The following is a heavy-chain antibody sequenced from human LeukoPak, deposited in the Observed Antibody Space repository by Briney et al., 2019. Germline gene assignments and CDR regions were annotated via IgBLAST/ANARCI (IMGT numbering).Heavy chain of an antibody. CDR1: GFIFSDHY. Sequence: GGSLRLSCAASGFIFSDHYMSWIRQAPGKGLEWVAVISYDGSNKYYADSVKGRFTISRDNSKNTLYLQMNSLRAEDTAVYYCARERGVEFGELSSYAFDIWGQGTTVTVSS. D-gene: IGHD3-10*01. J-gene: IGHJ3*02. CDR3: ARERGVEFGELSSYAFDI. CDR2: ISYDGSNK. V-gene: IGHV3-30-3*01.